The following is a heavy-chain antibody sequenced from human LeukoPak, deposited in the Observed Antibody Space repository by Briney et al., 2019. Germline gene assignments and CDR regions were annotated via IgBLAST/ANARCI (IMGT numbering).Heavy chain of an antibody. J-gene: IGHJ4*02. D-gene: IGHD3-10*01. CDR3: ARGGELFTIRGQFDY. Sequence: SVKVSCKASGGTFSSYAISWVRQAPGQGLEWMGGIIPIFGTANYAQKFQGRVTITADESTSTAYMELSSLRSEDTAVYYCARGGELFTIRGQFDYWGQGTLVTVSS. CDR1: GGTFSSYA. V-gene: IGHV1-69*13. CDR2: IIPIFGTA.